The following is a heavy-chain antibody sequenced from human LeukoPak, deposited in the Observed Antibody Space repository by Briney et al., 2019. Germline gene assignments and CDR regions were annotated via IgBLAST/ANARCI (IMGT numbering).Heavy chain of an antibody. CDR1: GYTFTSYA. D-gene: IGHD1-26*01. Sequence: GASVKVSCKASGYTFTSYAMHWVRQAPGQRLEWMGWINAGNGNTKYSQKFQGRVTITRDTSASTAYMELSSLRSEDTAVYYCARDRDSGSYWVTFDYWGQGTLVTVSS. CDR2: INAGNGNT. J-gene: IGHJ4*02. V-gene: IGHV1-3*01. CDR3: ARDRDSGSYWVTFDY.